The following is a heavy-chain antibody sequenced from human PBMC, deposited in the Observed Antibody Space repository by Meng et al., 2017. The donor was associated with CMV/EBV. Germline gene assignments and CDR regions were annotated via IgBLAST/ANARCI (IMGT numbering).Heavy chain of an antibody. J-gene: IGHJ6*02. CDR1: GFTFSSYA. CDR3: ARSYCSSTSCYRAGDYYYGMDV. D-gene: IGHD2-2*02. CDR2: IPYDGSNK. V-gene: IGHV3-30-3*01. Sequence: GESLKISCAASGFTFSSYAMHWVRQAPGKGLEWVAVIPYDGSNKYYADSVKGRFTISRDNSKNTLYLQMNSLRAEDTAVYYCARSYCSSTSCYRAGDYYYGMDVWGQGTTVTVSS.